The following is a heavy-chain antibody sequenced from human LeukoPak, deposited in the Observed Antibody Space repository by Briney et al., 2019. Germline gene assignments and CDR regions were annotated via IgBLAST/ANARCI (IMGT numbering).Heavy chain of an antibody. CDR2: IIPILGIA. CDR3: ARLTLGYCSSTSCYESNYGMDV. V-gene: IGHV1-69*04. Sequence: SVKVSRKSSGGTFSSYAISWVRQAPGQGLEWMGRIIPILGIANYAQKFQGRVTITADKSTSTAYMELSSLRSEDTAVYYCARLTLGYCSSTSCYESNYGMDVWGQGTTVTVSS. D-gene: IGHD2-2*01. J-gene: IGHJ6*02. CDR1: GGTFSSYA.